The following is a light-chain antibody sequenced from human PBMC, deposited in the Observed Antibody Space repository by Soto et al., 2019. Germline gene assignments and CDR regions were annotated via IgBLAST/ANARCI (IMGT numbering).Light chain of an antibody. J-gene: IGKJ1*01. CDR1: QDIAIY. Sequence: IQLTQSPSSLSASVGDRVTITCRASQDIAIYLAWYQQKPGKAPKRLIYAASTLQSGVTSRFSGSGSGTEFTLTISSLQPEDVATYYCLQLTPYHWKFGKGTKVNIX. CDR3: LQLTPYHWK. CDR2: AAS. V-gene: IGKV1-9*01.